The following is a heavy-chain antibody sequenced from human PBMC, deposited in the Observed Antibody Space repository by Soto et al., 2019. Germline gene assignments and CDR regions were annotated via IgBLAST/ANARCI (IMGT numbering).Heavy chain of an antibody. Sequence: QAHLAQSGAEVKKPGSSVTVSCKASGGTFNSYGISWVRQAPGQGLDWMGVIIPLYGTVNYAQKVQGRVSITADKSTGTAYMDLNSLRSDDTAVYYCARVRVIRGVIPSHFGLWGQGTQVTVSS. D-gene: IGHD3-10*01. CDR1: GGTFNSYG. CDR2: IIPLYGTV. V-gene: IGHV1-69*06. J-gene: IGHJ4*02. CDR3: ARVRVIRGVIPSHFGL.